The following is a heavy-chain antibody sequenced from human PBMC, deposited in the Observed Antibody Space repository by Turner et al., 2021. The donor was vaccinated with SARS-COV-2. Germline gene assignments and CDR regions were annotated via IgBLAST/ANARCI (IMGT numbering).Heavy chain of an antibody. CDR1: GFTFSSYG. CDR2: ISYDGSNK. Sequence: VQLVESGGGLVQPGGSLRLSCAASGFTFSSYGMHWVRQAPGKGLEWVAVISYDGSNKYYADSVKGRFTISRDNSKNTLYLQMNSLRAEDTAVYYCAKGGGSGLLNFDYWGQGTLVTVSS. J-gene: IGHJ4*02. CDR3: AKGGGSGLLNFDY. D-gene: IGHD6-19*01. V-gene: IGHV3-30*18.